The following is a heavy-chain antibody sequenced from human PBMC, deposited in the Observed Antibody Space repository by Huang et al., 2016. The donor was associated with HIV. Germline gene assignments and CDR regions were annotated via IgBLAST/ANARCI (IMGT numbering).Heavy chain of an antibody. D-gene: IGHD3-10*01. CDR1: GGTFSNYG. J-gene: IGHJ4*02. V-gene: IGHV1-69*13. CDR3: ARDFYDTPGELLYFFDH. CDR2: IIPRFGTA. Sequence: QVQLVQSGAEVKKPGSSVKVSCKASGGTFSNYGISWVRHVPGHGLEWMGGIIPRFGTAHYAQRFQGRVTITADDSTSTAYMELSSLRSEDTAVYYCARDFYDTPGELLYFFDHWGQGTLVTVSS.